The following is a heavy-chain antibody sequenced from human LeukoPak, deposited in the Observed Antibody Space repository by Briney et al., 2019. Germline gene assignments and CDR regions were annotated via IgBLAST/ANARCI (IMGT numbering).Heavy chain of an antibody. V-gene: IGHV3-48*02. CDR1: GFTFSSYS. CDR3: ASFSGSWSHARGEYFDY. Sequence: GGSLRLSCAASGFTFSSYSMNWVRQAPGKGLEWVSYISSSSSTIYYADSVKGRFTISRDNAKNSLYLQMNSLRDEDTAVYYCASFSGSWSHARGEYFDYWGQGTLVTVSS. D-gene: IGHD1-26*01. CDR2: ISSSSSTI. J-gene: IGHJ4*02.